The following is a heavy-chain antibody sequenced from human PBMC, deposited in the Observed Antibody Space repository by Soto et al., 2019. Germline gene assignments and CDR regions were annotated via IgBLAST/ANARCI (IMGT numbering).Heavy chain of an antibody. J-gene: IGHJ5*02. V-gene: IGHV4-34*01. CDR3: ARAVGAAAGTKNLFDP. CDR2: INHSGST. Sequence: SETLSLTCAVYGGSFSGYYWSWIRQPPGKGLEWIGEINHSGSTNYNPSLKSRVTISVDTSKNQFSLKLSSVTAADTAVYYCARAVGAAAGTKNLFDPWGQGTLVTVSS. CDR1: GGSFSGYY. D-gene: IGHD6-13*01.